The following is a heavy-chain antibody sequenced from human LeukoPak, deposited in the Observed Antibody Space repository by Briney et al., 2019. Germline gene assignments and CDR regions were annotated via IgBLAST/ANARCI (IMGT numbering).Heavy chain of an antibody. D-gene: IGHD2-21*01. CDR2: ISSNSSYI. CDR3: ARDERIVVVIAPTDAFDI. J-gene: IGHJ3*02. CDR1: GFTFSSYS. V-gene: IGHV3-21*01. Sequence: GGSLRLSCAASGFTFSSYSMNWVRQAPGKGLEWVSSISSNSSYIYYADSVKGRFTISRDNAKNSLYLQMNSLRAEDTAVYYCARDERIVVVIAPTDAFDIWGQGTMVTVSS.